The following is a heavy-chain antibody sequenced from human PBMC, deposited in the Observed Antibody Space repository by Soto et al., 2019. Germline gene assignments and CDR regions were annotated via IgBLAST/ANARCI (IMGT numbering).Heavy chain of an antibody. CDR3: ARPRAVEPKGLFDY. V-gene: IGHV1-18*01. J-gene: IGHJ4*02. CDR1: GYTFTSYG. Sequence: ASVKVSCKASGYTFTSYGISWVRQAPGQGLEWMGWISAYNGNTNYAQKLQGRVTMTTDTSTSTAYMELRSLRSDDTAVYYCARPRAVEPKGLFDYWGQGTLVTVSS. CDR2: ISAYNGNT.